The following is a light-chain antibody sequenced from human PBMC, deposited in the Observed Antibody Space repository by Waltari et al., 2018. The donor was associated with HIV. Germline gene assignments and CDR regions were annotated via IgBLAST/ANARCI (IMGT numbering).Light chain of an antibody. CDR1: KLGDKY. J-gene: IGLJ3*02. Sequence: SYELTQPPSVSVSPGQTASITCSGDKLGDKYACWYQQKPGQSPLLVIYQYSKRPSGIPERFSGSNSGNTATLTISGTQAMDEADYYCQAWDSSTAVFGGGTKLTVL. CDR2: QYS. V-gene: IGLV3-1*01. CDR3: QAWDSSTAV.